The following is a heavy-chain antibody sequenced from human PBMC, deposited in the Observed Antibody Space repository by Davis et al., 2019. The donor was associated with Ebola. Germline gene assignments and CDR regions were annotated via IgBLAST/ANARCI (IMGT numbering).Heavy chain of an antibody. J-gene: IGHJ5*02. CDR1: GFPFSSYA. D-gene: IGHD3-10*01. Sequence: GGSLRLSCAASGFPFSSYAMSWVRQAPGKGLEWVSAIIGIGGSTYSADSVKGRFTISRDNSKNTLYLQMNSLRAEETAVYYCAKCGNYYGSGSYYNQNWFDPWGQGTLVTVSS. CDR2: IIGIGGST. CDR3: AKCGNYYGSGSYYNQNWFDP. V-gene: IGHV3-23*01.